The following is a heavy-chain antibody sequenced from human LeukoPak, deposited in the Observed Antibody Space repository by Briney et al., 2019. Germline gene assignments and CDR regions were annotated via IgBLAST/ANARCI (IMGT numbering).Heavy chain of an antibody. CDR2: MNPNSGNT. D-gene: IGHD3-16*01. CDR3: ARALRLGELTPYSRYYYQYYMDV. V-gene: IGHV1-8*01. CDR1: GYTFTSYD. J-gene: IGHJ6*03. Sequence: ASVKVSCKASGYTFTSYDINWVRQATGQGLEWMGWMNPNSGNTGYAQKFQGRVTMTRNTSISTAYMELSSLRSEDTAVYYCARALRLGELTPYSRYYYQYYMDVWGKGTTVTVSS.